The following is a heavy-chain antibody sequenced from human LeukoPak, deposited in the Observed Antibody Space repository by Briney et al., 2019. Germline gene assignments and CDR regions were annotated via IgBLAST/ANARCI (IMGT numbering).Heavy chain of an antibody. CDR3: AKDSQQNCYGSVGYSYYFDY. J-gene: IGHJ4*02. Sequence: LRFNCAASGFTFCSYSMLRERQAPGKGLEGVAVISYDGSDKYYAASVKGRYTISRDNSKSTLYLQMNSLRAEDTAVYYCAKDSQQNCYGSVGYSYYFDYWGQGTLVTVSS. V-gene: IGHV3-30*18. CDR1: GFTFCSYS. D-gene: IGHD2-2*01. CDR2: ISYDGSDK.